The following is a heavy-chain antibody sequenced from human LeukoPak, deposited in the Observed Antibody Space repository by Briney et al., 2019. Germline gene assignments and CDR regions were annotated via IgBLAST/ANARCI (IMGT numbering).Heavy chain of an antibody. V-gene: IGHV1-69*06. CDR3: AREGRSSSSSDWFDP. J-gene: IGHJ5*02. CDR1: GGTFSSYA. CDR2: IIPIFGTA. Sequence: GASVKVSCKASGGTFSSYAISWVRQAPGRGLEWMGGIIPIFGTANYAQKFQGRVTITADKSTSTAYMELSSLRSEDTAVYYCAREGRSSSSSDWFDPWGQGTLVTVSS. D-gene: IGHD6-6*01.